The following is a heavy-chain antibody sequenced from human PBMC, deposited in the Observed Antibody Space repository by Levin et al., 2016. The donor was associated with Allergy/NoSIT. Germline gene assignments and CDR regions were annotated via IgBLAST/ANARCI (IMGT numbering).Heavy chain of an antibody. Sequence: GESLKISCTTSGFIFSPYWMSWVRQAPGKGLEWVSYISSSSSSIYYADSVKGRFTISRDKSKKTLFLQMNSLRVEDTAVYYCARATGLAVAATDTWGQGTLVTVSS. CDR1: GFIFSPYW. CDR3: ARATGLAVAATDT. J-gene: IGHJ5*02. V-gene: IGHV3-21*05. CDR2: ISSSSSSI. D-gene: IGHD6-19*01.